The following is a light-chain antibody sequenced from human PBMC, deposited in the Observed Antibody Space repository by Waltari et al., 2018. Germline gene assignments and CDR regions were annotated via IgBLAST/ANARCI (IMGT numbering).Light chain of an antibody. CDR3: QHHFRLPAT. V-gene: IGKV3-20*01. J-gene: IGKJ1*01. CDR2: GAS. Sequence: MMLTQSPGTLSLSPGERATLSCRASQSISRYLAWYQQKPGQAPRLLIYGASTRATGIPDRFSGSGSGTDFSLTISGLEPEDSAVYYCQHHFRLPATFGQGP. CDR1: QSISRY.